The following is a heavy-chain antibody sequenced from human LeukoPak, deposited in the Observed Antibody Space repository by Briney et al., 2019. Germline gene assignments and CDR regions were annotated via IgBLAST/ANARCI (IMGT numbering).Heavy chain of an antibody. J-gene: IGHJ5*02. CDR2: INWNGGST. D-gene: IGHD1-26*01. V-gene: IGHV3-20*04. Sequence: GGSLRLSCAASGFTFDDYGMSWVRQAPGKGLEWVSGINWNGGSTGYADSVKGRFTISRDNAKNSLYLQMNSLRAEDTAVYYCARAGWELLSASFDPWGQGTLVIVSS. CDR1: GFTFDDYG. CDR3: ARAGWELLSASFDP.